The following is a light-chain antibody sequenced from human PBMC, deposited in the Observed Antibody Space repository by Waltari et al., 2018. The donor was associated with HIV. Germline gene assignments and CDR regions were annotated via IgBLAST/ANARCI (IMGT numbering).Light chain of an antibody. CDR1: SSDVGAYSY. CDR2: EDS. J-gene: IGLJ1*01. CDR3: SSYTTSNSYV. V-gene: IGLV2-14*03. Sequence: QSALTQPASVSGSPGQSITLSCTGTSSDVGAYSYVSWYQQYPGEAPKVMIYEDSHRPSGVSDRFSGSKSGNTASLTISGLQAEDEADYYCSSYTTSNSYVFGTGTKVTVL.